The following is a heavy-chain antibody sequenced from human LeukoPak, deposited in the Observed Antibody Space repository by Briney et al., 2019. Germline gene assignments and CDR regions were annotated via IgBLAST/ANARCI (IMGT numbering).Heavy chain of an antibody. CDR1: GYTFTSYD. Sequence: ASVKVSCKASGYTFTSYDINWVRQATGQGLEWMGWMNPNSGNTGYAQKFQGRVTITRNTSISTAYMELSSLGSEDTAVYYCARGPGRGYSSGNVPVEDYWGQGTLVTVSS. D-gene: IGHD6-19*01. J-gene: IGHJ4*02. CDR2: MNPNSGNT. V-gene: IGHV1-8*03. CDR3: ARGPGRGYSSGNVPVEDY.